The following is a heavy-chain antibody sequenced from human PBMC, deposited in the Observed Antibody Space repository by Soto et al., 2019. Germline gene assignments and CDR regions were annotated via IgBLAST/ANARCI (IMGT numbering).Heavy chain of an antibody. CDR3: ARTLFRSNWNWFDP. CDR2: IYNSGTT. D-gene: IGHD1-20*01. J-gene: IGHJ5*01. V-gene: IGHV4-59*08. Sequence: KPSETLSLTCTVSGGSIRDYSWSWIRQPPGKGLEWIGFIYNSGTTKKNPSLESRVTISLDTSKNQFSLKLNSMTAADTAVYCCARTLFRSNWNWFDPWGQGTLVTVSS. CDR1: GGSIRDYS.